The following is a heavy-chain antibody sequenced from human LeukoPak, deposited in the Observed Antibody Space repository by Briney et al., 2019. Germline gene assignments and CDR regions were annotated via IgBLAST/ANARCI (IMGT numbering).Heavy chain of an antibody. V-gene: IGHV4-30-4*08. CDR2: IYYSGST. D-gene: IGHD6-6*01. CDR3: ASGSSSSLFDI. Sequence: SQTLSLTCTVSGGSISSGDYCWSWIRQPPGKGLEWIGYIYYSGSTYYNPSLKSRVTISVDTSKNQFSLKLSSVTAADTAVYYCASGSSSSLFDIWGQGTMVTVSS. CDR1: GGSISSGDYC. J-gene: IGHJ3*02.